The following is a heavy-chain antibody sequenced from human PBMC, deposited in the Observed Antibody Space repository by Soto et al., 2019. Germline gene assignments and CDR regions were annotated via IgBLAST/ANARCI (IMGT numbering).Heavy chain of an antibody. J-gene: IGHJ4*02. Sequence: EVQLVESGGGVVQPGGSLRLSCAASGFSFSTWMHWVRQAPGKGLVWLSRINSDGSSITYADSVKGRFIVSRDNAKNTLYQQINSLTAEDTAVYYCTRGASGYGNFDYWGQGVQLTVSS. CDR2: INSDGSSI. V-gene: IGHV3-74*01. CDR3: TRGASGYGNFDY. D-gene: IGHD5-12*01. CDR1: GFSFSTW.